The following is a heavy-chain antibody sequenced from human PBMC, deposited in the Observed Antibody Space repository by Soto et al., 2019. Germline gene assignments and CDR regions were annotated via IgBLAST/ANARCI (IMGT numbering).Heavy chain of an antibody. J-gene: IGHJ3*02. CDR1: GYTFTYRY. D-gene: IGHD4-4*01. CDR2: ITPFNGNT. Sequence: SVKVSCKASGYTFTYRYLHWVRQAPGQALEWMGWITPFNGNTNYAQKFQDRVTITRDRSMSTAYMELSSLRSEDTAMYYCASLQAYSIWGAFDIWGQGTMVTVSS. V-gene: IGHV1-45*02. CDR3: ASLQAYSIWGAFDI.